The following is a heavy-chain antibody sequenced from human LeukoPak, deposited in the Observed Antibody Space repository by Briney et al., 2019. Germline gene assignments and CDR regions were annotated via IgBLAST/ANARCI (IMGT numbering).Heavy chain of an antibody. CDR1: GGSISSYY. CDR2: IYTSGNT. J-gene: IGHJ4*02. V-gene: IGHV4-4*07. CDR3: ARNYYHNSGYKYAFDY. Sequence: SETLSLTCTVSGGSISSYYWSWIRQPAGKGLEWIGRIYTSGNTNYNPSPKSQVTMSVDTSKNQFSLTLSSVTAADTAVYYWARNYYHNSGYKYAFDYWGQGTLVTVSS. D-gene: IGHD3-22*01.